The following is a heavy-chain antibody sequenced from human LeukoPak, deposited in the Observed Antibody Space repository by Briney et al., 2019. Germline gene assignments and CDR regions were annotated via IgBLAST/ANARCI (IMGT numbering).Heavy chain of an antibody. CDR1: GFTFSSYS. J-gene: IGHJ2*01. V-gene: IGHV3-21*01. CDR2: ISSSSSYI. CDR3: ARESRRGDYYDSSGYPLGYFDL. Sequence: GGSLRLSCAASGFTFSSYSMNWVRQAPGKGLEWVSSISSSSSYIYYADSVEGRFTISRDNAKNSLYLQMNSLRAEDTAVYYCARESRRGDYYDSSGYPLGYFDLWGRGTLVTVSS. D-gene: IGHD3-22*01.